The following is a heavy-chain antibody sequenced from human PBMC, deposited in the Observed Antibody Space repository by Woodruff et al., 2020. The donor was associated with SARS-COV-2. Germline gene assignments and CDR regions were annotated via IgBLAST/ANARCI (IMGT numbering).Heavy chain of an antibody. D-gene: IGHD6-6*01. CDR3: ARDREAARRGWTYYYYYMDV. V-gene: IGHV3-23*01. Sequence: PGKGLEWVSDISGSGGSTYYADSVKGRFTISRDNSKNTLYLEMNSLRAEDTAVYYCARDREAARRGWTYYYYYMDVWGIGTTVTVSS. J-gene: IGHJ6*03. CDR2: ISGSGGST.